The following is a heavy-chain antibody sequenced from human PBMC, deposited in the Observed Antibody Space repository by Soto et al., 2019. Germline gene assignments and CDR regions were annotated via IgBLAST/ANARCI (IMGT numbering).Heavy chain of an antibody. Sequence: EASVKVSCKASGYTFTSYGISWVRQAPGQGLEWMGWISAYNGNTNYAQKLQGRVTMTTDTSTSTAYMELRSLRSDDTAVYYCARDSGYGDYEAFVDVGGEGTTFTVSS. CDR2: ISAYNGNT. J-gene: IGHJ6*04. V-gene: IGHV1-18*01. CDR3: ARDSGYGDYEAFVDV. D-gene: IGHD4-17*01. CDR1: GYTFTSYG.